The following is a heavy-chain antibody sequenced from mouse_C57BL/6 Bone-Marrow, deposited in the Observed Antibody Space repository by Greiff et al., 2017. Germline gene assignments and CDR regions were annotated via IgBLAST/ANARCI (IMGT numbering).Heavy chain of an antibody. V-gene: IGHV14-4*01. Sequence: EVQLQQSGAELVRPGASVKLSCTASGFNIKDDYMHWVKQRPEQGLEWIGWIDPENGDTEYASKFQGKATITADTSSNTAYLQLSSLTSEATAVYYCITRWLLPFAYWGQGTLVTVSA. CDR3: ITRWLLPFAY. CDR2: IDPENGDT. CDR1: GFNIKDDY. J-gene: IGHJ3*01. D-gene: IGHD2-3*01.